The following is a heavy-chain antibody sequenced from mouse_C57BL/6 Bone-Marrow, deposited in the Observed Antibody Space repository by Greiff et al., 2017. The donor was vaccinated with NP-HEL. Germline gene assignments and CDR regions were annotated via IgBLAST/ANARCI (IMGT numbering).Heavy chain of an antibody. CDR3: ARDDGSSYWYFDV. J-gene: IGHJ1*03. Sequence: VQLQQSGAELVKPGASVKISCKASGYAFTSYWMNWVKQRPGKGLEWIGQIYPGDGDTNYNGKFKGKATLTADQSSSTAYMQLSSLTSEDSAVYFCARDDGSSYWYFDVWGTGTTVTVSS. CDR1: GYAFTSYW. CDR2: IYPGDGDT. D-gene: IGHD1-1*01. V-gene: IGHV1-80*01.